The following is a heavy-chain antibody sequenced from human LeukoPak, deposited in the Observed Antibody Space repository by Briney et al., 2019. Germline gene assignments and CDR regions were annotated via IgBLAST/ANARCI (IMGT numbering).Heavy chain of an antibody. CDR1: GFALSIYA. J-gene: IGHJ4*02. D-gene: IGHD6-13*01. CDR2: ISGSGGRT. Sequence: PGGSLRLSCAASGFALSIYAMSWVRQAPGKGLEWVSTISGSGGRTYYADSVKGRFTISRDNYENTLHVQMNSLRAEDTAVYYCAKYVESSSWYTGVYWGQGTLVTVSS. V-gene: IGHV3-23*01. CDR3: AKYVESSSWYTGVY.